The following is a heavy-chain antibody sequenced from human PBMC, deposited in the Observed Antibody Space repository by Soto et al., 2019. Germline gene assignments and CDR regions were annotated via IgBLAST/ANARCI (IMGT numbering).Heavy chain of an antibody. CDR1: GITFSSYE. CDR2: ISSSGSST. D-gene: IGHD4-17*01. V-gene: IGHV3-48*03. Sequence: LKISCAASGITFSSYEMNCVRQAPGKGLEWVSFISSSGSSTYYAHSVKRRFTISRDNAKNSVYLQMNSVRAEDTAVYYCARSLYGGGPTDYWGQGSLVPVSS. J-gene: IGHJ4*02. CDR3: ARSLYGGGPTDY.